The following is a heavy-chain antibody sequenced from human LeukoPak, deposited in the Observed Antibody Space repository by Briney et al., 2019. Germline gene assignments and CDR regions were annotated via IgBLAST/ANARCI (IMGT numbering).Heavy chain of an antibody. CDR1: GFMFSSYW. Sequence: PGGSLRLSCVVSGFMFSSYWMHWVRQVPGKGLVWVSSMDSDGSITTYADSVKGRFTISRDNSKNTLYLQMNSLRAEDTAVYYCAKTAPYSGYDYGPFDYWGQGTLVTVSS. V-gene: IGHV3-74*01. D-gene: IGHD5-12*01. CDR3: AKTAPYSGYDYGPFDY. J-gene: IGHJ4*02. CDR2: MDSDGSIT.